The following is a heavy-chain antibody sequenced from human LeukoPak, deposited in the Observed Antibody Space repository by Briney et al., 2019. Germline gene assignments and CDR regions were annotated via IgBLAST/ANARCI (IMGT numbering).Heavy chain of an antibody. D-gene: IGHD3-22*01. Sequence: GGSLRLSCAASGFTFSRYWMSWVRQAPGKGLQWAASIKHDGSEKYYVDSMKGRFTISRDNAKNSLYLQMNSLRAEDTAVYYCARTSGSGYPLELDYWGQGTLVTVSS. CDR1: GFTFSRYW. CDR2: IKHDGSEK. V-gene: IGHV3-7*01. J-gene: IGHJ4*02. CDR3: ARTSGSGYPLELDY.